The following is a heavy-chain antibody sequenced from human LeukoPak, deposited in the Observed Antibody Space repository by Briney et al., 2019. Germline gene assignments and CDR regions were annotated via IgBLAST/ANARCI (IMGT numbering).Heavy chain of an antibody. D-gene: IGHD1-1*01. CDR2: ITGSSTHI. CDR3: ARAQTTVSDY. V-gene: IGHV3-21*01. J-gene: IGHJ4*02. CDR1: GFTFSSFT. Sequence: GGSLRLSCASSGFTFSSFTMNWVRQAPGKGLEWVSSITGSSTHIYYADSVKGRFTISRDNAKDSLYLQMNSLRADDTAVYYCARAQTTVSDYWGQGTLVTVSS.